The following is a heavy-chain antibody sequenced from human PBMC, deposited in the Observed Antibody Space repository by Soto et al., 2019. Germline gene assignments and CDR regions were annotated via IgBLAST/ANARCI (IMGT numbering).Heavy chain of an antibody. J-gene: IGHJ4*02. CDR3: ARDVGGSSLFDY. V-gene: IGHV3-23*01. D-gene: IGHD1-26*01. CDR1: GFTFSTYA. CDR2: ISDSGSNT. Sequence: EVQLLASGGGLVQPGGSLRLSCAGSGFTFSTYAMAWVRQAPGKALEWVSTISDSGSNTHYVDSVEGRFTISRDNSKSTVFLHMNSLRADDSAVYYCARDVGGSSLFDYWGQGTLVTVSS.